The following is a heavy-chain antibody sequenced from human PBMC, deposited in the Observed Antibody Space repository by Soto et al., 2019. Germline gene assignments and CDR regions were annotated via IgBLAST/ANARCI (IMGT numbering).Heavy chain of an antibody. Sequence: GESLKISCKGSGYSFTSYWIGWVRQMPGKGLEWMGIIYPGDSDTRYSPSFQGQVTISADKSISTAYLQWSSLKASDTAMYYCARTWDYYDSSGYYDAFDIWGQGTMVTVSS. D-gene: IGHD3-22*01. V-gene: IGHV5-51*01. CDR2: IYPGDSDT. CDR1: GYSFTSYW. CDR3: ARTWDYYDSSGYYDAFDI. J-gene: IGHJ3*02.